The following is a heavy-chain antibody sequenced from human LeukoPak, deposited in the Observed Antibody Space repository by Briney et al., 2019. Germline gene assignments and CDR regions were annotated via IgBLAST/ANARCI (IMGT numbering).Heavy chain of an antibody. CDR2: IDSGGSN. V-gene: IGHV3-53*04. D-gene: IGHD4-23*01. CDR1: GFTVSSNY. Sequence: GGSLRLSCAASGFTVSSNYMSWVRQAPGKGLEWVQVIDSGGSNYYADSVKGRFTISRHNSKNTLYLQMNSLRAEDTAVYYCARSRWPRDYFDYWGQGTLVTVSS. J-gene: IGHJ4*02. CDR3: ARSRWPRDYFDY.